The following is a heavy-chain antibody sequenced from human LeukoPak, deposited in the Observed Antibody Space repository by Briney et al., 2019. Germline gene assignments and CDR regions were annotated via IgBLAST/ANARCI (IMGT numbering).Heavy chain of an antibody. CDR2: ISGSGGST. CDR1: GFSFPYG. V-gene: IGHV3-23*01. J-gene: IGHJ4*02. CDR3: AKPSGSGVDY. Sequence: GGSLRLSCGASGFSFPYGMSWVRQAPGKGLEWVSAISGSGGSTYYADSVEGRFTITRDNSKNTLYLQMNSLRFEDMAVYYCAKPSGSGVDYWGRGTRVTVSS. D-gene: IGHD1-26*01.